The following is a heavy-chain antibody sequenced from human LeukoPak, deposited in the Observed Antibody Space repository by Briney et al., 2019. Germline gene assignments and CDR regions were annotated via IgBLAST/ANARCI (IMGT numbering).Heavy chain of an antibody. V-gene: IGHV1-69*06. CDR2: IIPIFGTA. D-gene: IGHD3-10*01. J-gene: IGHJ6*03. CDR1: GGTFSSYA. Sequence: ASVKVSCKASGGTFSSYAISWVRQAPGQGLEWMGGIIPIFGTANYAQKFQGRVTITADKSTSTAYMELSSLRSEDTAVYYCASDTSMARGVIIDYYYYYMDVWGKGTTVTVSS. CDR3: ASDTSMARGVIIDYYYYYMDV.